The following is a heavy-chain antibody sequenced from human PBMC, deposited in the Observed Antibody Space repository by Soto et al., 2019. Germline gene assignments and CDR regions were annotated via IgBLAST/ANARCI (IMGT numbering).Heavy chain of an antibody. CDR1: GVTFSNYA. Sequence: GASVKVSCKASGVTFSNYAISWVRQAPGQGLEWMGGIIPIFAKANYAQQFQGRVTITADESTTTAYMELSSLRSEDTAVYYCARSSGPLLPLDSWGQGTLVTVSS. CDR3: ARSSGPLLPLDS. D-gene: IGHD2-15*01. CDR2: IIPIFAKA. J-gene: IGHJ5*01. V-gene: IGHV1-69*13.